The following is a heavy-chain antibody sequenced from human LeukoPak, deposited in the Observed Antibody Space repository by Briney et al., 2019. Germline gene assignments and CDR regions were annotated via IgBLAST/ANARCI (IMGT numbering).Heavy chain of an antibody. Sequence: GSLRLSCAASGFTFSSYWMSWVRQAPGKGLEWVANIKQDGSEKYYVDSVKGRFTISRDNAKNSLYLQMNSLRAEDTAVYYCASHPIFGVALVPAPFDYWGQGTLVTVSS. D-gene: IGHD3-3*01. CDR2: IKQDGSEK. J-gene: IGHJ4*02. CDR3: ASHPIFGVALVPAPFDY. V-gene: IGHV3-7*01. CDR1: GFTFSSYW.